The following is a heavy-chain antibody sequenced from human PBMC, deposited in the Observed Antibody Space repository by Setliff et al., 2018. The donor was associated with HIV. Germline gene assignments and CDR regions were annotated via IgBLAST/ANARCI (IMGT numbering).Heavy chain of an antibody. Sequence: KPSETLSLTCTVSGGSINSGSYYWTWIRQPAGKGLEWIGRINTSGSTNYNSSLKSRVTISLDTPKNQFSLKLSSVTAADTAVYFCATQSRSIDAFDIWGQGTMVTVSS. CDR3: ATQSRSIDAFDI. V-gene: IGHV4-61*02. CDR1: GGSINSGSYY. J-gene: IGHJ3*02. CDR2: INTSGST.